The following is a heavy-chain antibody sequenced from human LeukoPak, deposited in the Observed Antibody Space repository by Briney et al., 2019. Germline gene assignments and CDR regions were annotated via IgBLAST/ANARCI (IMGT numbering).Heavy chain of an antibody. CDR1: GFTFSVYG. Sequence: PGGSLRLSCAASGFTFSVYGLNWVRQAPGKGLEWVSAISGSGGSTYYADSVKGRFTISRDNSKNTLYLQMNSLRAEDTAVYYCAKDDLNFDYWGQGTLVTVSS. J-gene: IGHJ4*02. CDR2: ISGSGGST. CDR3: AKDDLNFDY. V-gene: IGHV3-23*01.